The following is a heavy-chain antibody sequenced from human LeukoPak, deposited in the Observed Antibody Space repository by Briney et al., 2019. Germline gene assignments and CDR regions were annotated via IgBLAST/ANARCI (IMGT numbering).Heavy chain of an antibody. D-gene: IGHD6-19*01. V-gene: IGHV1-69*05. Sequence: SVKVSCKASGGTFSSYAISWVRQAPGQGLEWMGGIIPIFGTANYAQKFQGRVTITTDESTSTAHMELSSLRSEDTAVYYCARGRSSGWGYYYYMDVWGKGTTVTVSS. CDR3: ARGRSSGWGYYYYMDV. CDR2: IIPIFGTA. CDR1: GGTFSSYA. J-gene: IGHJ6*03.